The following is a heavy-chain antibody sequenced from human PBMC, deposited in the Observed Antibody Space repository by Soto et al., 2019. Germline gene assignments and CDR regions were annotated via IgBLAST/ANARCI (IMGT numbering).Heavy chain of an antibody. J-gene: IGHJ4*02. CDR2: ISSSGSTI. D-gene: IGHD6-19*01. Sequence: WGSLRLSCAASGFTFSSYEINCFRQAAGKGLEWVSYISSSGSTIYYADSVKGRFTISRDNAKNSLYLQMNSLRAEDTAVYYCARTGFGYSSGWSDYWGQGTLVTVSS. CDR1: GFTFSSYE. V-gene: IGHV3-48*03. CDR3: ARTGFGYSSGWSDY.